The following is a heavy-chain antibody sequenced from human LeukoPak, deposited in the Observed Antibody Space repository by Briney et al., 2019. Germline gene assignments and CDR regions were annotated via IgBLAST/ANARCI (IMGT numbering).Heavy chain of an antibody. CDR2: INPNSGGT. D-gene: IGHD5-12*01. J-gene: IGHJ4*02. Sequence: ASVKVSCKASGYTFTGYYMHWVRQAPGQGLEWMGWINPNSGGTNYAQKFQGRVTMTRDTSISTAYMELSRLRSDDTAVYYCARVLPQRGYSGYGPDCWGQGTLVTVSS. CDR3: ARVLPQRGYSGYGPDC. V-gene: IGHV1-2*02. CDR1: GYTFTGYY.